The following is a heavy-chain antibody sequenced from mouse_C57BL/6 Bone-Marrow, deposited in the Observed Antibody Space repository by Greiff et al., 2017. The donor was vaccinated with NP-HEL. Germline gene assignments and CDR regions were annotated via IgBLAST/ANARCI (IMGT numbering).Heavy chain of an antibody. V-gene: IGHV14-4*01. J-gene: IGHJ1*03. Sequence: VQLQQSGAELVRPGASVKLSCTASGFNIKDDYMHWVKQRPEQGLEWIGWIDPENGDTEYASKFQGKATITADTSSNTAYLQLSSLTSEDTADYYCTTYYYGSSYWYFDVWGTGTTVTVSS. CDR3: TTYYYGSSYWYFDV. D-gene: IGHD1-1*01. CDR2: IDPENGDT. CDR1: GFNIKDDY.